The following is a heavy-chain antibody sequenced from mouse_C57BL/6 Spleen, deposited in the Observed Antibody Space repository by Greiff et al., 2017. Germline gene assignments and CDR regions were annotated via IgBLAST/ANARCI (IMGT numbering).Heavy chain of an antibody. Sequence: QVQLQQPGAELVLPGASVKLSCKASGYTFTSYWMHWVKQRPGQGLEWIGEIDPSDSYTNYNQKFKGKSTLTVDKSSSTAYMQLSSLTSEDSAVYYCARKLSYYFDDWGQSTTLSVSS. V-gene: IGHV1-69*01. D-gene: IGHD4-1*01. CDR2: IDPSDSYT. J-gene: IGHJ2*01. CDR3: ARKLSYYFDD. CDR1: GYTFTSYW.